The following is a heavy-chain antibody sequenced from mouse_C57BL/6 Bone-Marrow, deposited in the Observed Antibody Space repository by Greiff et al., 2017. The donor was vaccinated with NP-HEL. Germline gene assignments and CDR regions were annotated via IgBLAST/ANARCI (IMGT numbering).Heavy chain of an antibody. D-gene: IGHD4-1*01. J-gene: IGHJ1*03. CDR3: ARHGRGYFDV. CDR1: GFTFSDYY. Sequence: EVQLVESGGGLVQPGGSLKLSCAASGFTFSDYYMYWVRQTPEKRLEWVAYISNGGGSTYYPDTVKGRFTISRDNAKNTLYLHMSRLESEDTAMYYCARHGRGYFDVWGTGTTVTVSS. CDR2: ISNGGGST. V-gene: IGHV5-12*01.